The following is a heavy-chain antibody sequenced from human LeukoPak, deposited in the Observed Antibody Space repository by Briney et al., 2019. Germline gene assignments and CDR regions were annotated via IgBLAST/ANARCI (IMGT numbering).Heavy chain of an antibody. CDR1: GFTFSNYP. V-gene: IGHV3-30*02. Sequence: GGSLRLSCGASGFTFSNYPMHWVRQAPGKGLEWVAFVRYDGSKTQYADSVKGRFTISRDNSQNTLYLQMNSLRAEDTAVYYCAKEDCSGGSCYSQYFQHWGQGTLVTVSS. J-gene: IGHJ1*01. CDR3: AKEDCSGGSCYSQYFQH. CDR2: VRYDGSKT. D-gene: IGHD2-15*01.